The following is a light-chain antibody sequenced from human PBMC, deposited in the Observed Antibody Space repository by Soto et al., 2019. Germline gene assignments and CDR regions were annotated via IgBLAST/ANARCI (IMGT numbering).Light chain of an antibody. Sequence: ELLLTQSPATLSLSPGEIGNFSGRASQRFGSSNLAWYQQQPGQAPRLRIYSTSSRATGITDRFSGSGSGTDFTLTISRLEPEDFAVYYCQQYGNSPWTLGQGTKV. CDR3: QQYGNSPWT. V-gene: IGKV3-20*01. CDR1: QRFGSSN. CDR2: STS. J-gene: IGKJ1*01.